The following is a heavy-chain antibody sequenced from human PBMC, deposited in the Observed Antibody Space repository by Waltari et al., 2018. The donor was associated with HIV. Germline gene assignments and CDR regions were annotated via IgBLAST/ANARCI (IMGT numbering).Heavy chain of an antibody. CDR3: AKVSRGFGVVSYYYYGMDV. Sequence: EVQLLESGGGLVQPGGSLRLSCAASGFTFSSYAMSWVRQAPGKGLAWVSASSGTGGSTYYADSVKGRFTISRDNSKNTLYLQMNSLRAEDTAVYYCAKVSRGFGVVSYYYYGMDVWGQGTTVTVSS. CDR1: GFTFSSYA. D-gene: IGHD3-3*01. V-gene: IGHV3-23*01. CDR2: SSGTGGST. J-gene: IGHJ6*02.